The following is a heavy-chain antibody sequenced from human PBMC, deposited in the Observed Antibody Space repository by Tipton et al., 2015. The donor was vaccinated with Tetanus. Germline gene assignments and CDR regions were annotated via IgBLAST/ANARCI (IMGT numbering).Heavy chain of an antibody. V-gene: IGHV3-21*01. D-gene: IGHD2-21*02. J-gene: IGHJ4*02. CDR2: ISSSSRYI. CDR3: ARGMAESSNCGGDCYSDY. CDR1: GFTLSRYT. Sequence: SLRLSCAASGFTLSRYTLNWVRQAPGKGLEWVSSISSSSRYIYYADSVKGRFTISRDNAKNSLYLQMISLRAEDTAVYYCARGMAESSNCGGDCYSDYWGQGTLLTVSS.